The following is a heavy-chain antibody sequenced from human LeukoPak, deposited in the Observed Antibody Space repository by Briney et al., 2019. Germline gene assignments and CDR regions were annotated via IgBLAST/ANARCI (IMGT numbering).Heavy chain of an antibody. CDR1: GDSISSYY. Sequence: SETLSLTCTVSGDSISSYYWSWIRQPPGKGLEWIGYIYYSGSTNYNPSLKSRVTISVDTSKNQFSLKLSSVTAADTAVYYCARGAYYYHSSGYYHYFDYWGQETLVTVSS. J-gene: IGHJ4*02. CDR3: ARGAYYYHSSGYYHYFDY. V-gene: IGHV4-59*01. CDR2: IYYSGST. D-gene: IGHD3-22*01.